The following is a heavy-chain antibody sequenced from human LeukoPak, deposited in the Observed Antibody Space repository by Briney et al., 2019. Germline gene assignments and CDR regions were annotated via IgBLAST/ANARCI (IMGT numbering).Heavy chain of an antibody. CDR2: IYSGTT. CDR3: ARGYGSGRLNVLFEY. D-gene: IGHD3-10*01. Sequence: GGSLRLSCTVSGFSVSDNSMSWVCQAPGKGLEWVSFIYSGTTHYSDSVKGRFTISRDNSKNTLYLQMNSLRAEDTAVYYCARGYGSGRLNVLFEYWGQGTLVTVSS. V-gene: IGHV3-53*01. J-gene: IGHJ4*02. CDR1: GFSVSDNS.